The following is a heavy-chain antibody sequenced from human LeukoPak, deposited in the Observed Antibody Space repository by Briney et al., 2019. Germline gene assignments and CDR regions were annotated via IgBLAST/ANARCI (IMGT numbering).Heavy chain of an antibody. Sequence: GGSLRLSCAASGFTFSTYSMTWVRQAPGKGLEWVSPISSGSDYIFYADSVKGRFTISRDNAKNSLYLQMNSLRAEDTAVYYCAKGSTYYYDSSGYSDYFDYWGQGTLVTVSS. V-gene: IGHV3-21*01. J-gene: IGHJ4*02. CDR2: ISSGSDYI. CDR1: GFTFSTYS. CDR3: AKGSTYYYDSSGYSDYFDY. D-gene: IGHD3-22*01.